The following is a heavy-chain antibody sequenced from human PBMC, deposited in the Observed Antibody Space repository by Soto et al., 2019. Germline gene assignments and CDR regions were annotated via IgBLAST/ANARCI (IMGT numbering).Heavy chain of an antibody. D-gene: IGHD6-13*01. V-gene: IGHV1-69*02. CDR1: GGTFSSYT. CDR2: IIPILGIA. Sequence: QVQLVQSGAEVKKPGSSVKVSCKASGGTFSSYTISWVRQAPGQGLEWMGRIIPILGIANYAQKFQGRVTTTADKSTSTAYMELSSLRSEDTAVYYCARGGAAAGTYYYYYGMDVWGQGTTVTVSS. CDR3: ARGGAAAGTYYYYYGMDV. J-gene: IGHJ6*02.